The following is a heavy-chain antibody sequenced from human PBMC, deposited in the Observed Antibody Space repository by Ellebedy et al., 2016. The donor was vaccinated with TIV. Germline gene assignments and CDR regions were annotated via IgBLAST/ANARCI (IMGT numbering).Heavy chain of an antibody. D-gene: IGHD2-2*02. CDR2: VNWNSGKI. J-gene: IGHJ5*02. V-gene: IGHV3-9*01. CDR3: AKGLTLRYTSNLGRDLFDP. Sequence: GGSLRLXCAASGFTFDDYAMHWVRQSPGKGLEWVAYVNWNSGKIAYVDSVKGRFTISRDNAKNSVFLQMNSLRLEDTAVYYCAKGLTLRYTSNLGRDLFDPWGQGTLVTVSS. CDR1: GFTFDDYA.